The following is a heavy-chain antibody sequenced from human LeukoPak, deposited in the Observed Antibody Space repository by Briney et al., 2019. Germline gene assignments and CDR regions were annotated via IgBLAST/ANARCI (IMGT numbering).Heavy chain of an antibody. J-gene: IGHJ4*02. CDR2: INPNSGGT. CDR1: GYTFPGYY. D-gene: IGHD3-22*01. V-gene: IGHV1-2*02. Sequence: ASVKVSCKASGYTFPGYYMHWGRQAPGQGLEWMGWINPNSGGTNYAQKSQGRVTMTRDTSISTAYMELSRLRSDDTAVYYCARAADYYDSSGSYEQFDYWGQGTLVTVSS. CDR3: ARAADYYDSSGSYEQFDY.